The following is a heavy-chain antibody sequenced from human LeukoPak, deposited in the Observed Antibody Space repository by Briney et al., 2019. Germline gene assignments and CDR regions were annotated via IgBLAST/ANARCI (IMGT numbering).Heavy chain of an antibody. CDR1: RFTFSSYA. V-gene: IGHV3-30*04. J-gene: IGHJ4*02. Sequence: GRSLSLSCAASRFTFSSYAMHWVRHAPDKGREWVAVISYGGSKKYYGHSVKGRFTIPRDNSKTTLYLKMKSLRAEDSAVYYCARDRQVVGSLDYSGERSLVTPSS. D-gene: IGHD2-2*01. CDR2: ISYGGSKK. CDR3: ARDRQVVGSLDY.